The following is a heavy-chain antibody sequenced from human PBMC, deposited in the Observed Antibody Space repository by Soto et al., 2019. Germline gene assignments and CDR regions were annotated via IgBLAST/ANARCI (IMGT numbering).Heavy chain of an antibody. Sequence: GASVKVSCKASGYTFTGYYMHWVRQAPGQGLEWMGWINPNSGGTNYAQKFQGWVTMTRDTSISTAYMELSRLRSDDTAVYYCAGVGGYCSGGSCYLDAFDIWGQGTMVTVSS. CDR3: AGVGGYCSGGSCYLDAFDI. CDR1: GYTFTGYY. V-gene: IGHV1-2*04. CDR2: INPNSGGT. D-gene: IGHD2-15*01. J-gene: IGHJ3*02.